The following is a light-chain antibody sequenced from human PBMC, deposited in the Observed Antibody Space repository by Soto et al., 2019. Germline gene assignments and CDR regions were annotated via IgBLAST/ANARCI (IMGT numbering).Light chain of an antibody. CDR3: SHSHSGVVV. J-gene: IGLJ2*01. V-gene: IGLV7-46*01. CDR1: SGAVTSGHW. CDR2: DTN. Sequence: QAVVTQDSSLTVSPGGTVTLTCSSSSGAVTSGHWPYWFQQRPGQAPRTLIYDTNNKHSWTPARFSGSLLGGKAALTLSGAQPEDDADYYCSHSHSGVVVFGGGTKLTVL.